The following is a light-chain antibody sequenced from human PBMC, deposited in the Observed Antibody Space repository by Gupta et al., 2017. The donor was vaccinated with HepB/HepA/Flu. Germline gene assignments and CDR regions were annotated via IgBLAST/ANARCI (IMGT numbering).Light chain of an antibody. CDR3: KADATIYTYV. V-gene: IGLV2-14*03. J-gene: IGLJ1*01. CDR2: DVF. Sequence: QSALTQPACVSWSPGQSITKSCTGTRRDVGAQNFVSSYQQHPGKAPKLIIYDVFNRPSGVSNRFSGSKAGNTASLTISGLQAEDEADYHCKADATIYTYVFGTGTKVTVL. CDR1: RRDVGAQNF.